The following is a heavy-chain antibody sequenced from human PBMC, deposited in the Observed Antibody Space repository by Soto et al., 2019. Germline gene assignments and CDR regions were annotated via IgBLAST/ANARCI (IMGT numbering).Heavy chain of an antibody. V-gene: IGHV1-3*01. Sequence: QVQLVQSGAEVKKPGASVKVSCKASGYTFTSYAMHWVRQAPGQRLEWMGWINAGNGNTKYSQKFQGRVTITRDTSASTAYMELSILRSEDTAVYYCSPLGLIAVAGNWFDPWGQGTLVTVSS. J-gene: IGHJ5*02. CDR3: SPLGLIAVAGNWFDP. CDR1: GYTFTSYA. D-gene: IGHD6-19*01. CDR2: INAGNGNT.